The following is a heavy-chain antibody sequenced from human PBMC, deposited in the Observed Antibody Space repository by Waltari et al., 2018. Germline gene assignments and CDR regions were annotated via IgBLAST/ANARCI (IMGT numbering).Heavy chain of an antibody. CDR2: IYYSGST. CDR3: ARAYGRGCGAFDI. V-gene: IGHV4-59*01. D-gene: IGHD1-26*01. Sequence: QVQLQESGPGLVKPSETLSLTCTVSGGSISSYYWSWIRQPPGKGLEWIGNIYYSGSTNYNPSPKSRVTISVDTSKNQFSLKLSSVTAADTAVYYCARAYGRGCGAFDIWGQGTMVTVSS. J-gene: IGHJ3*02. CDR1: GGSISSYY.